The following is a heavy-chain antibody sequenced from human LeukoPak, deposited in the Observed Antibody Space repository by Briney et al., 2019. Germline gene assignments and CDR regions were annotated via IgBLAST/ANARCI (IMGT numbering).Heavy chain of an antibody. J-gene: IGHJ4*02. Sequence: PGGSLRLSCAASGFTFSSYWMSWVRQAPGRGLEWVDNIKQDGSEKYYVDSVKGRFTISRDNAKNSLYLQMNSLRAEDTAVYYCARVVLMVYAAYWGQGTLVTVSS. CDR3: ARVVLMVYAAY. V-gene: IGHV3-7*01. CDR1: GFTFSSYW. D-gene: IGHD2-8*01. CDR2: IKQDGSEK.